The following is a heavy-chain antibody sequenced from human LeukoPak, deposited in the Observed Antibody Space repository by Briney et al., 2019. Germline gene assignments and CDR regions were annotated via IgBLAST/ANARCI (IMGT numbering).Heavy chain of an antibody. V-gene: IGHV1-2*02. CDR1: GYTFTGYY. J-gene: IGHJ4*02. CDR2: INPNSGGT. CDR3: ARGSPLVSAKHFDY. D-gene: IGHD6-13*01. Sequence: GSSVKVSCKASGYTFTGYYMHWARQAPGQGLEWMGWINPNSGGTNYAQKFQGRVTMTRDTSISTAYMELSRLRSDDTAVYYCARGSPLVSAKHFDYWGQGTLVTVSS.